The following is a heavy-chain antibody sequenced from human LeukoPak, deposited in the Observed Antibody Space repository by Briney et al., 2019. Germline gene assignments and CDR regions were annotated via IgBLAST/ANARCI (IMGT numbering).Heavy chain of an antibody. CDR2: IIPIFGTA. CDR1: GYTFTGYY. CDR3: AREIGYYGSGSYYNVVADAFDI. J-gene: IGHJ3*02. Sequence: SVKVSCKASGYTFTGYYMHWVRQAPGQGLEWMGGIIPIFGTANYAQKFQGRVTITADKSTSTAYMELSSLRSEDTAVYYCAREIGYYGSGSYYNVVADAFDIWGQGTMVTVSS. V-gene: IGHV1-69*06. D-gene: IGHD3-10*01.